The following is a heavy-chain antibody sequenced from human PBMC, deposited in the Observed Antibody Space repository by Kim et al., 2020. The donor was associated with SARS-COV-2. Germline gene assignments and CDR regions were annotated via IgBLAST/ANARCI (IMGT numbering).Heavy chain of an antibody. CDR2: IYYSGST. J-gene: IGHJ5*02. D-gene: IGHD6-19*01. V-gene: IGHV4-39*01. CDR1: GGSISSSSYY. CDR3: ARHEEYGYSSGWYLLGGENWFDP. Sequence: SETLSLTCTVSGGSISSSSYYWGWIRQPPGKGLEWIGSIYYSGSTYYNPSLKSRVTISVDTSKNQFSLKLSSVTAADTAVYYCARHEEYGYSSGWYLLGGENWFDPWGQGTLVTVSS.